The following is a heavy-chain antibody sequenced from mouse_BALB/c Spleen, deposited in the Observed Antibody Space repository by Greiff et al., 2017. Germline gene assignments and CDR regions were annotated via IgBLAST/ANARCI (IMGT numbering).Heavy chain of an antibody. V-gene: IGHV5-6-5*01. J-gene: IGHJ1*01. Sequence: EVKLVESGGGLVKPGGSLKLSCAASGFTFSSYAMSWVRQTPEKRLEWVASISSGGSTYYPDSVKGRFTISRDNARNILYLQMSSLRSEDTAMYYCARPPGWYFDVWGAGTTVTVSS. CDR2: ISSGGST. CDR1: GFTFSSYA. CDR3: ARPPGWYFDV.